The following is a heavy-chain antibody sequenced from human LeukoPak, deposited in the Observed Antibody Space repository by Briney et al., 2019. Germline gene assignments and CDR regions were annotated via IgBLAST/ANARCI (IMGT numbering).Heavy chain of an antibody. J-gene: IGHJ4*02. D-gene: IGHD3-22*01. CDR1: GFTLDDYG. V-gene: IGHV3-20*04. CDR2: INWNGGRT. Sequence: PGGSLILSCAAPGFTLDDYGMSWVRQAPGKGLEWVSGINWNGGRTGYADSVKGRFTISRDNAKNSLYLQMNSLRAEDTALYYCARDYRARYYDSSGYYGHWGQGTLVTVSS. CDR3: ARDYRARYYDSSGYYGH.